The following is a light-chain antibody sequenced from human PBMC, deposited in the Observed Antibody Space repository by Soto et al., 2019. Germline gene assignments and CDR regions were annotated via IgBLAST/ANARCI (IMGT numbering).Light chain of an antibody. CDR2: DAS. CDR3: QQCGSSPWT. CDR1: QSISSAY. J-gene: IGKJ1*01. V-gene: IGKV3-20*01. Sequence: EIVLTQSPGALSLSPGERATRSGRASQSISSAYLAWYQQTPGQAPRLLIYDASNRATGIPARFSGSGSGTEFTLTISRLEPEDFAVYSSQQCGSSPWTFGQGTKVDIK.